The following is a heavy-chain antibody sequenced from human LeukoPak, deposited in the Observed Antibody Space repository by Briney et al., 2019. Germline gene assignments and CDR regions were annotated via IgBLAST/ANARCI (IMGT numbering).Heavy chain of an antibody. CDR1: GYTFTSYD. D-gene: IGHD3-3*01. J-gene: IGHJ6*02. CDR3: ARCSSGYNYYYGMDV. Sequence: ASVKVSCKASGYTFTSYDINWVRQATGQGLEWMGWMNPNSGNTGYAQKFQGRVTMTRNTSISTAYMELSSLRSEDTAVYYRARCSSGYNYYYGMDVWGQGTTVTVSS. V-gene: IGHV1-8*01. CDR2: MNPNSGNT.